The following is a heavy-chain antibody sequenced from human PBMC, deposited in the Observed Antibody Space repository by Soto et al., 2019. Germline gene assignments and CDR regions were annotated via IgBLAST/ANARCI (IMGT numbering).Heavy chain of an antibody. Sequence: QVQLQESGPGLVKPSQTLSLTCTVSGGSISSGGYYWSWIRQHPGKGLEWIGSIYYSGSTYYNPPTXRXRTTSVDTSKNQFSLKLSSVTAADTAVYYCARGVLHWGQGTLVTVSS. CDR2: IYYSGST. J-gene: IGHJ4*02. CDR3: ARGVLH. V-gene: IGHV4-31*03. CDR1: GGSISSGGYY. D-gene: IGHD3-16*01.